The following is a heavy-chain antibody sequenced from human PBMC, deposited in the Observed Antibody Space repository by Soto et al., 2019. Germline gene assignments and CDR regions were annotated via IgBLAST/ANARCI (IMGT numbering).Heavy chain of an antibody. V-gene: IGHV3-30*03. J-gene: IGHJ6*02. CDR1: GFVFRSYG. CDR2: ISYDGSNK. D-gene: IGHD2-2*01. CDR3: AIVPAAPHYYYYGMDV. Sequence: PGGCVRHSCAAGGFVFRSYGMHWDSQAPGKGLEWVAVISYDGSNKYYADSVKGRFTISRDNSKNTLYLQMNSLRAEDTAVYYCAIVPAAPHYYYYGMDVWGQGTTVTVSS.